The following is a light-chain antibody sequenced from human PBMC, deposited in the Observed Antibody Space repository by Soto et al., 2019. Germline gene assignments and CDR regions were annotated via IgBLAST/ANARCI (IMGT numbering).Light chain of an antibody. J-gene: IGKJ1*01. CDR2: GAS. CDR3: QHYNNWPRT. V-gene: IGKV3-15*01. CDR1: QSVSSN. Sequence: EIVMTQSPATLSVSPGERATLSCRASQSVSSNLAWYQQKPGQAPRLLIYGASTRATCIPARFSGSGSGTEFTLTISSLQSEDFSVDYCQHYNNWPRTFGQGTKVEIK.